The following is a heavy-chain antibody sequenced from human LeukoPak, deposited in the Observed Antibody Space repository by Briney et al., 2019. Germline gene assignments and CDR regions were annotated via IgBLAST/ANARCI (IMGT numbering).Heavy chain of an antibody. CDR2: IKEDGSEK. J-gene: IGHJ4*02. CDR3: ARGRARVFGGSYTLLDY. V-gene: IGHV3-7*01. D-gene: IGHD1-26*01. CDR1: GFTFSIFW. Sequence: GGSLRLSCAASGFTFSIFWMSWVRQAPGKGLEWLVNIKEDGSEKYYVDSVKGRFTISRDNAKNSLYLQMNSLRAEDTAVYYCARGRARVFGGSYTLLDYWGQGTLVTVSS.